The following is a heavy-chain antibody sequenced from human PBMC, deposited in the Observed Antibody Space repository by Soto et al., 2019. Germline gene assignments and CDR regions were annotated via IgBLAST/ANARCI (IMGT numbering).Heavy chain of an antibody. J-gene: IGHJ6*02. V-gene: IGHV1-69*01. Sequence: QVQLVQSGAEVKKPGSSVKVSCKASGGTFSSYAISWVRQAPGQGLEWMGGIIPIFGTANYAQKFQGRVTITADESTSTAYMELSSLRSEDTAVYYCARDWDIEVVPAAIWDYYYYGMDVWGQGTTVTVSS. CDR3: ARDWDIEVVPAAIWDYYYYGMDV. CDR1: GGTFSSYA. CDR2: IIPIFGTA. D-gene: IGHD2-2*02.